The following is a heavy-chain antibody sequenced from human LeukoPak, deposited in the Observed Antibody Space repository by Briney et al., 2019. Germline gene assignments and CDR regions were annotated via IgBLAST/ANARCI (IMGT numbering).Heavy chain of an antibody. D-gene: IGHD4-17*01. CDR2: ISSSSSYI. V-gene: IGHV3-21*01. CDR1: GFNFSSYS. J-gene: IGHJ4*02. CDR3: ARGLMTTVTTCFDY. Sequence: GGSLRLSCAASGFNFSSYSMNWVRQAPGKGLEWVSSISSSSSYIYYADSVKGRFTISRDNAKNSLYLQMNSLRAEDTAVYYCARGLMTTVTTCFDYWGQGTLVTVSS.